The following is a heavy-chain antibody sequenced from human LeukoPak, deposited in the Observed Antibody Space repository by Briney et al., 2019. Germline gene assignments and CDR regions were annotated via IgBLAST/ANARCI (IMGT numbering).Heavy chain of an antibody. D-gene: IGHD1-26*01. J-gene: IGHJ4*02. CDR2: FNPENGNT. CDR3: ARGPPPLYSGSYRPLDH. V-gene: IGHV1-18*01. CDR1: GYSFVGYG. Sequence: ASVKVSCKASGYSFVGYGITWVRQAPGQGLEWMGWFNPENGNTNYAQKVQGRVTMTADTSTSTSYMELRSLGSEDTAVYFCARGPPPLYSGSYRPLDHWGQGTLVTVSS.